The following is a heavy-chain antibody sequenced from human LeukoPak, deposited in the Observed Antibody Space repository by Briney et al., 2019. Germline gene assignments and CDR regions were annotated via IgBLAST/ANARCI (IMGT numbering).Heavy chain of an antibody. J-gene: IGHJ4*02. CDR2: VYSGGST. CDR1: GGSISSSSYY. V-gene: IGHV4-39*01. CDR3: ARNADVAVASVKFDY. Sequence: SETLSLTCTVSGGSISSSSYYWGWIRRPPGKGLEWIGSVYSGGSTYYKPSLKSRVTISVDTSKNQFSLKLSSVTAADTAVYYCARNADVAVASVKFDYWGQGTLVTVSS. D-gene: IGHD6-19*01.